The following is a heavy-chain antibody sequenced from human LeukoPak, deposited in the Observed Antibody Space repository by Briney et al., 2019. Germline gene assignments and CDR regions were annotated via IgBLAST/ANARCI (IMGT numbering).Heavy chain of an antibody. CDR1: GGSISTDSGYY. CDR3: ATSRPPTTPFDH. CDR2: ISYSGST. D-gene: IGHD1-14*01. V-gene: IGHV4-39*01. Sequence: SETLSLTCAVSGGSISTDSGYYWGWIRQPPGKGLEWIGSISYSGSTYYSPSLKSRVTISVDTSKSQFSLKLTSVTAADTAVYYCATSRPPTTPFDHWGQGVLVAVSS. J-gene: IGHJ4*02.